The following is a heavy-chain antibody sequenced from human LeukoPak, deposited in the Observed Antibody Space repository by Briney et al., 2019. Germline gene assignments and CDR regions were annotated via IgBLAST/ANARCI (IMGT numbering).Heavy chain of an antibody. J-gene: IGHJ6*03. D-gene: IGHD2-21*02. CDR2: ISTSSRTI. Sequence: GGSLRLSCAASGFTFSNYSMNWVRQAPGKGLEWVSYISTSSRTIYYADSVKGRFTISRDNAKNSLYLQMNSLRAEDTAVYYCARDSKVVTAIHYYYYYMDVWGKGTTVTVSS. V-gene: IGHV3-48*04. CDR3: ARDSKVVTAIHYYYYYMDV. CDR1: GFTFSNYS.